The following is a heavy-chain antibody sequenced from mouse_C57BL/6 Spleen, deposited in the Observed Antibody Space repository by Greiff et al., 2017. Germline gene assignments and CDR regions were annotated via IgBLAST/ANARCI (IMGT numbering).Heavy chain of an antibody. J-gene: IGHJ3*01. CDR2: IYPGSGNT. CDR1: GYTFTDYY. V-gene: IGHV1-84*01. D-gene: IGHD1-1*01. Sequence: QVQLKESGPELVKPGASVKISCKASGYTFTDYYINWVKQRPGQGLEWIGWIYPGSGNTKYNEKFKGKATLTVDTSSSTAYMQLSSLTSEDSAVYFCASSSDGDYGSPWFAYWGRETLVTVSA. CDR3: ASSSDGDYGSPWFAY.